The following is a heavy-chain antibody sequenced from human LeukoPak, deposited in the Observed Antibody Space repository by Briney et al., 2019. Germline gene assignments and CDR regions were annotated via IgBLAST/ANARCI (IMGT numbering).Heavy chain of an antibody. J-gene: IGHJ4*02. CDR1: GYTFTSYD. D-gene: IGHD2-15*01. Sequence: GASVEVSCKASGYTFTSYDINWVRQATGQGLEWMGWMNPNSGNTGYAHKFQGRVTMTRNTAISTAYMELTSLRSDDTAVYYCARVAGPIDYWGQGTLVTVSS. CDR2: MNPNSGNT. V-gene: IGHV1-8*01. CDR3: ARVAGPIDY.